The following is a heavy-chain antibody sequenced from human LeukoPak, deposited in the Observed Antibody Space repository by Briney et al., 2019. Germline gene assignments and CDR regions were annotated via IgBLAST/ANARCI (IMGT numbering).Heavy chain of an antibody. Sequence: GGSLRLSCAASGFTLSNYAMGWVRQAPGKGLEWVSVISSGGRNTYYADSVKGRSTLSRDDSKNTLDLQMDSLRAEDTAVYYCARDDPQDVLRYFDWSGGFDYWGQGTLVTVSS. CDR2: ISSGGRNT. V-gene: IGHV3-23*01. D-gene: IGHD3-9*01. CDR1: GFTLSNYA. J-gene: IGHJ4*02. CDR3: ARDDPQDVLRYFDWSGGFDY.